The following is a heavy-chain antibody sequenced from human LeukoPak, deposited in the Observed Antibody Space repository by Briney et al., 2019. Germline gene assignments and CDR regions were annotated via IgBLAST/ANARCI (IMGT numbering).Heavy chain of an antibody. CDR2: ISYDGSNK. CDR1: GFTFSSYG. J-gene: IGHJ6*02. V-gene: IGHV3-30*18. CDR3: AKDSGFLEWLLKDGMDV. D-gene: IGHD3-3*01. Sequence: GRSLRLSCAASGFTFSSYGMHWVRQAPGKGLEWVAVISYDGSNKYYADSVKGRLTISRDNSKNTLYLQMNSLRAEDTAVYYCAKDSGFLEWLLKDGMDVWGQGTTVTVSS.